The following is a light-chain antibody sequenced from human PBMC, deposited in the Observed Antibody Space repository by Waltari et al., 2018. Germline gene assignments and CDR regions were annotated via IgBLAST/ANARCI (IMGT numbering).Light chain of an antibody. CDR2: DKD. V-gene: IGLV3-19*01. J-gene: IGLJ2*01. CDR1: SPRSYY. Sequence: SSELTQDPAVSVAMGQTVRITCQGDSPRSYYASWYQQRPGQAPLLVIYDKDNRPSGVPDRFAGSSSHNTASLTITGAQAEDEASYYCHSRDASGVGGSFGGGTKLTVL. CDR3: HSRDASGVGGS.